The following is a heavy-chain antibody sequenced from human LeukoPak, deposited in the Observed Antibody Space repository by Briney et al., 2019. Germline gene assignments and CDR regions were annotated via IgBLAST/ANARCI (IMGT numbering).Heavy chain of an antibody. D-gene: IGHD1-26*01. V-gene: IGHV3-48*01. CDR3: AKDPPGWELPLGYFDY. CDR2: ISSSSSTI. CDR1: GFTFSSYS. J-gene: IGHJ4*01. Sequence: PGGSLRLSCAASGFTFSSYSMNWVRQAPGKGLEWVSYISSSSSTIYYADSVKGRFTISRDNSKNTLYLQMNSLRAEDTAVYYCAKDPPGWELPLGYFDYWGQEPWSPSPQ.